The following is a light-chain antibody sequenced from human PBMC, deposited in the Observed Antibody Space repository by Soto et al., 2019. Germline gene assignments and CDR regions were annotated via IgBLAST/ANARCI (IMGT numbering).Light chain of an antibody. CDR2: EVS. CDR1: ISDVGGYNY. CDR3: SSDTSSSTLYV. V-gene: IGLV2-14*01. J-gene: IGLJ1*01. Sequence: QSVLTQPASVSGSPGQSITISCTGTISDVGGYNYVSWYQQHPGKAPILIIYEVSNRPSGVSNRFSGSKSGNTASLTVSGLQAEDEADYNCSSDTSSSTLYVFGTGTKRTVL.